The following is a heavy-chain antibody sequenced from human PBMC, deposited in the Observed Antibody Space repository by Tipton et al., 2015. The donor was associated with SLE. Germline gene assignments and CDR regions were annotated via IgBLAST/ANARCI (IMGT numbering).Heavy chain of an antibody. Sequence: TLSLTCTVSGYSISSYYWSWIRQPSGKGLEWIGYIYYSGSTNYNPSLKSRVTISVDTSKNQFSLKLSSVTAADTAVYYCARDTSGERSNYGMDVWGQGTTVTVSS. D-gene: IGHD3-3*01. CDR1: GYSISSYY. CDR2: IYYSGST. J-gene: IGHJ6*02. CDR3: ARDTSGERSNYGMDV. V-gene: IGHV4-59*01.